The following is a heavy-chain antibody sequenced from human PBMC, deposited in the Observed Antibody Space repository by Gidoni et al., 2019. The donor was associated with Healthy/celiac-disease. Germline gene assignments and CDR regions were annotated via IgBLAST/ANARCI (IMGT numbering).Heavy chain of an antibody. CDR2: INHSGSN. Sequence: QVQLQQWGAGLLKPSETLSLTCAVYGGSFSGYYWSWIRQPPGKGLEWIGEINHSGSNNYNPYLKSRVTISVETSKNQFSLKLSSVTAGDTAVYYCALPYYYDSSGASYAFDIWGQGTMVTVSS. D-gene: IGHD3-22*01. CDR3: ALPYYYDSSGASYAFDI. J-gene: IGHJ3*02. V-gene: IGHV4-34*01. CDR1: GGSFSGYY.